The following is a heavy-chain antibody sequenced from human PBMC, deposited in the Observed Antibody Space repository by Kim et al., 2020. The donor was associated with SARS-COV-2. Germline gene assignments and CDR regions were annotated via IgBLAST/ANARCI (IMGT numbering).Heavy chain of an antibody. CDR1: GFTVSSDY. Sequence: GGSLRLSCAASGFTVSSDYMNWVRQAPGKGLEWVSVINRGGNTNYADSVKGRFILSRDNSKNTLYLQMNSLRAEDTAVYYCARAYYDILTYYYSGMDVWGQGTTVTVSS. CDR2: INRGGNT. J-gene: IGHJ6*02. D-gene: IGHD3-9*01. V-gene: IGHV3-53*01. CDR3: ARAYYDILTYYYSGMDV.